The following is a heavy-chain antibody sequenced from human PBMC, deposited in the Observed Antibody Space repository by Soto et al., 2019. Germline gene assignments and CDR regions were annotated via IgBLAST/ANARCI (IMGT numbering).Heavy chain of an antibody. CDR3: ARFAEYCTNGVCYSHFDY. V-gene: IGHV5-51*01. CDR2: IYPGDSDT. Sequence: GESLKLSCKGSGYSFTSYWIGWVRQMPGKGLEWMGIIYPGDSDTRYSPSFQGQVTISADKSISTAYLQWSSLKASDTAMYYCARFAEYCTNGVCYSHFDYWGQGTLVTVSS. CDR1: GYSFTSYW. J-gene: IGHJ4*02. D-gene: IGHD2-8*01.